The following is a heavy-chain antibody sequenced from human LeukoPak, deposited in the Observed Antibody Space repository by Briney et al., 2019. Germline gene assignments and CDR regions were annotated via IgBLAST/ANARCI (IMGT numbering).Heavy chain of an antibody. CDR3: ARGVDYSNLGRFDP. CDR2: IIPIFGTA. Sequence: GASVKVSCKASGGTFSSYAISWVRQAPGQGLEWMGGIIPIFGTANYAQKFQGRVTITTDESTSTAYMELSSLRSEDTAVYYCARGVDYSNLGRFDPWGQGTLVTVSS. J-gene: IGHJ5*02. V-gene: IGHV1-69*05. CDR1: GGTFSSYA. D-gene: IGHD4-11*01.